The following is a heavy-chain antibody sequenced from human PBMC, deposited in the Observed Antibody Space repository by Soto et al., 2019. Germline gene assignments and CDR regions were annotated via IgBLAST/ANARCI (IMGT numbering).Heavy chain of an antibody. Sequence: ASVKVSCKASVYTFTSDGISCVRQGPGQGLEWMGWISAYNGNTNYAQKLQGRVTMTTDTSMSTAYMELRSLRSDDTAVYYCPSGDSSGQEDYWGQGTLVTVPS. J-gene: IGHJ4*02. CDR3: PSGDSSGQEDY. CDR2: ISAYNGNT. V-gene: IGHV1-18*01. CDR1: VYTFTSDG. D-gene: IGHD3-22*01.